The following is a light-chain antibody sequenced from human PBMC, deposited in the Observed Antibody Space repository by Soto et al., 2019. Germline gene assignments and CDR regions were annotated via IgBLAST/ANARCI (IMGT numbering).Light chain of an antibody. Sequence: QSVLTQPPSASGTPGQRVTISCSGISSNIGSNPVNWFQQLPGSAPKLLIYSHNQRPSGVPDRFSGSKSGTSASLAISGLQSEDEAAYYCGAWDDRLNGYVFGTGTKLTVI. V-gene: IGLV1-44*01. CDR1: SSNIGSNP. J-gene: IGLJ1*01. CDR3: GAWDDRLNGYV. CDR2: SHN.